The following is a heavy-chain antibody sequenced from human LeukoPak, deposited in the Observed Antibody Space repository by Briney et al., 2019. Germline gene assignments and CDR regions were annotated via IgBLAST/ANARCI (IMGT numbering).Heavy chain of an antibody. CDR1: GYTFTGYY. CDR3: GTWSSSWSAFDL. J-gene: IGHJ3*01. V-gene: IGHV1-2*02. Sequence: ASVKVSCKASGYTFTGYYMHWVRQAPGQGLEWMGWINPKSDGTKYAQKFQGRVTMTTDTSITTAYMELSRLTSDDTAVYYCGTWSSSWSAFDLWGQGTMVAVSS. D-gene: IGHD6-13*01. CDR2: INPKSDGT.